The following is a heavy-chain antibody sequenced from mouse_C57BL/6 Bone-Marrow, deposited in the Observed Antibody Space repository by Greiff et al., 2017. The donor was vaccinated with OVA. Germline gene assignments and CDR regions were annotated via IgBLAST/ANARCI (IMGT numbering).Heavy chain of an antibody. J-gene: IGHJ4*01. Sequence: EVKLMESGPGLVKPSQSLSLTCSVTGYSITSGYYWNWIRQFPGNKLEWMGYISYDGSNNYNPSLKNRISITRDTSKNQFFLKLNSVTTEDTATYYCARQPGGPYYYAMDYWGQGTSVTVSS. CDR3: ARQPGGPYYYAMDY. CDR1: GYSITSGYY. V-gene: IGHV3-6*01. CDR2: ISYDGSN.